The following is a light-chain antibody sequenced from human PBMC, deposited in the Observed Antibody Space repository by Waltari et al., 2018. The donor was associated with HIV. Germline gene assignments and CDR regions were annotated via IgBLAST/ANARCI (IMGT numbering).Light chain of an antibody. CDR2: LNSDGSH. CDR3: QTWGPGIEV. J-gene: IGLJ3*02. CDR1: SGRNSSA. V-gene: IGLV4-69*02. Sequence: LVVTQSPSASASLGASVTLTCTLSSGRNSSAIAWHPQQPEKGPRYLMRLNSDGSHTKGAGIPDRFSGSSSGAERYLTISSLQSEDEADYYCQTWGPGIEVFGGGTKLTVL.